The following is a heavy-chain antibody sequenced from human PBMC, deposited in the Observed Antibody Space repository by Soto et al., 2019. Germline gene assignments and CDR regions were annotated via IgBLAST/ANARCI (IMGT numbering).Heavy chain of an antibody. CDR1: GGTFSSYA. D-gene: IGHD3-3*01. CDR3: ARDQYYAVRGDYYYGMDV. CDR2: IIPIFGTA. J-gene: IGHJ6*02. Sequence: VQLVQSGAEVKKPGSSVKVSCKASGGTFSSYAISWVRQAPGQGLEWMGGIIPIFGTANYAQKFQGRVTITADESTSTAYMELSSLRSEDTAVYYCARDQYYAVRGDYYYGMDVWGQGTTVTVSS. V-gene: IGHV1-69*12.